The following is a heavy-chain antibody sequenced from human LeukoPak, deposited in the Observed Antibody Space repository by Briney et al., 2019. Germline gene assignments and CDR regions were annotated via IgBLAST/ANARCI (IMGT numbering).Heavy chain of an antibody. CDR2: ISYDGSNK. CDR3: AKAGIGGSSLYYFDY. J-gene: IGHJ4*02. D-gene: IGHD6-6*01. Sequence: GRSLRLSCAASGFTFSSYGMHWVRQAPGKGLEWVAVISYDGSNKYYADSVKGRFTISRDNSKNTLYLQMNSLRAEDTAVYYCAKAGIGGSSLYYFDYWGQGTLVTVSS. CDR1: GFTFSSYG. V-gene: IGHV3-30*18.